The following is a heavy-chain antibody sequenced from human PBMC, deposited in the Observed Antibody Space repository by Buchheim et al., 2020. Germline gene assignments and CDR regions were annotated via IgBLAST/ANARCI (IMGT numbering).Heavy chain of an antibody. Sequence: QVQLVESGGGVVQPGRSLRLSCAASGFTFGSSAMHWVRQAPGKGLEWVAAIWYDGSSQYYSDYVRGRFTISRDISKNTLYLQMDSLRAEDTAMYYCAKVPRFDTWYFDLWGRGTL. J-gene: IGHJ2*01. CDR2: IWYDGSSQ. V-gene: IGHV3-33*06. CDR1: GFTFGSSA. CDR3: AKVPRFDTWYFDL. D-gene: IGHD3-16*01.